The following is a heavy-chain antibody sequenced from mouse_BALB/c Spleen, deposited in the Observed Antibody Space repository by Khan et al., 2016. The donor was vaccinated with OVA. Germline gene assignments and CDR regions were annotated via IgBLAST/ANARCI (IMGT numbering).Heavy chain of an antibody. CDR1: GYTFTNYV. J-gene: IGHJ4*01. CDR2: ISPYYDGT. Sequence: EVQLVESGPELVKPGASVKMSCKASGYTFTNYVMHWVKQKPGQGLEWIGYISPYYDGTKYNEKFKGKATLTSDKSSSTAYMELSSLTSEDSAVFYCARRGGDDYGNSSPPTMDYWGQGTSVTVSA. CDR3: ARRGGDDYGNSSPPTMDY. V-gene: IGHV1S136*01. D-gene: IGHD1-1*01.